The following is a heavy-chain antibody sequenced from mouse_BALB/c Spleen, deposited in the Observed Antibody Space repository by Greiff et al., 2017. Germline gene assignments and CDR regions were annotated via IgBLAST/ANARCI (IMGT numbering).Heavy chain of an antibody. Sequence: DVKLVESGGGLVKPGGSLKLSCAASGFAFSSYDMSWVRQTPEKRLEWVAYVSSGGGSTYYPDTVKGRFTISRDNAKNTLYLQMSSLKSEDTAMYYCARQGGYDGAWFAYWGQGTLVTVSA. V-gene: IGHV5-12-1*01. CDR2: VSSGGGST. CDR3: ARQGGYDGAWFAY. J-gene: IGHJ3*01. D-gene: IGHD2-2*01. CDR1: GFAFSSYD.